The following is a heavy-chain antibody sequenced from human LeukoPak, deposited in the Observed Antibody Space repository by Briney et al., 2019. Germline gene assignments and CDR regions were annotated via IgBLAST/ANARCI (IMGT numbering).Heavy chain of an antibody. CDR1: RFTFSNYW. J-gene: IGHJ3*02. CDR2: INKDGSEK. D-gene: IGHD2/OR15-2a*01. V-gene: IGHV3-7*01. CDR3: ARDYGDEYDAFDI. Sequence: GGSLRLSCVVSRFTFSNYWMAWVRQAPGKGLEWVASINKDGSEKYYVDSVKGRFTISRDNAKNSLFLQMNSLRAEDTGVYYCARDYGDEYDAFDIWGQGTMVTVSP.